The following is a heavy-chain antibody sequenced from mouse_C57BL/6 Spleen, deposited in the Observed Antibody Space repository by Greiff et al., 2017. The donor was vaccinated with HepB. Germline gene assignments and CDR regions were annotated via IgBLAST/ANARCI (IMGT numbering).Heavy chain of an antibody. Sequence: QVQLKESGPELVKPGASVKISCKASGYAFSSSWMNWVKQRPGKGLEWIGRIYPGDGDTNYNGKFKGKATLTADKSSSTAYMQLSSLTSEDSAVYFCARGTYDFDYWGQGTTLTVSS. J-gene: IGHJ2*01. CDR3: ARGTYDFDY. V-gene: IGHV1-82*01. CDR1: GYAFSSSW. D-gene: IGHD2-3*01. CDR2: IYPGDGDT.